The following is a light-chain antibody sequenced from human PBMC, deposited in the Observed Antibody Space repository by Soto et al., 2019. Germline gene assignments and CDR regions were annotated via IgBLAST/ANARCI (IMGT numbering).Light chain of an antibody. J-gene: IGLJ3*02. CDR1: TGAVTSDYY. CDR3: LLYHGTAQV. V-gene: IGLV7-43*01. CDR2: STY. Sequence: VVTQEPSLTVSPGGTVTLTCASSTGAVTSDYYPNWLHQKPGQAPRSLIHSTYTRHFWTPARFSGSLLGGKAALTVSDVQPEDEADYYCLLYHGTAQVFGGGTKLTVL.